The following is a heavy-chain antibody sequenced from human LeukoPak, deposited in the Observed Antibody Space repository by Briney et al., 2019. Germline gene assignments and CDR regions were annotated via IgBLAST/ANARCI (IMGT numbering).Heavy chain of an antibody. CDR1: GYTFTSYG. D-gene: IGHD2-2*02. CDR2: ISAYNGNT. V-gene: IGHV1-18*01. CDR3: AIPAAIHYYGMDV. Sequence: ASVKVSCKASGYTFTSYGISWVRQAPGQGLEWMGWISAYNGNTNYARKLQGRVTMTTDTSTSTAYMELRSLRSDDTAVYYCAIPAAIHYYGMDVWGQGTTVTVSS. J-gene: IGHJ6*02.